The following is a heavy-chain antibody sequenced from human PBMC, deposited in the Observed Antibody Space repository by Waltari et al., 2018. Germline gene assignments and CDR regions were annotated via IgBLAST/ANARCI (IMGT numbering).Heavy chain of an antibody. Sequence: EVQVVESGGGWVQPGRSLRLSCAGSGFTFDDFALHWVRQAPGKGLEWVSGISYNSGSIYYADSVRGRFTVSRDNAKNSLYLQMNSLTVDDTALYYCAKDMSPYTSSQDFDSWGQGTLVIVSS. V-gene: IGHV3-9*01. CDR3: AKDMSPYTSSQDFDS. CDR1: GFTFDDFA. J-gene: IGHJ4*02. D-gene: IGHD1-1*01. CDR2: ISYNSGSI.